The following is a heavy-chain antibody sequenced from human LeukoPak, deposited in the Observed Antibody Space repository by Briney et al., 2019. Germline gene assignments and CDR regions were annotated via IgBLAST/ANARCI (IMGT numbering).Heavy chain of an antibody. CDR1: GYNFASFD. J-gene: IGHJ3*02. V-gene: IGHV1-18*01. D-gene: IGHD3-22*01. CDR3: AISYNYPTSEYAGNDAFDI. CDR2: ISTYNGNT. Sequence: ASEKLSCKASGYNFASFDINWVRQAPGQGLEWMGWISTYNGNTNYAQKVQGRVTMTTDTSTSTAYMELRSLRSDDTAIYFCAISYNYPTSEYAGNDAFDIWGQGTLVTVS.